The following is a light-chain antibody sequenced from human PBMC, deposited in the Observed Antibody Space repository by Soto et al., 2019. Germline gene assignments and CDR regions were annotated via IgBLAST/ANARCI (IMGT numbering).Light chain of an antibody. CDR2: EGS. V-gene: IGLV2-23*01. Sequence: QSVLTQPASVSGSPGQSSTISYTGTSGDVGSYNLVSWYQQHPGKAPKLMIYEGSKRPSGVSNRFSGSKSGNTASLTISGLQAEDEADYYCCSYAGSSTFYAFGTGTKVTVL. CDR3: CSYAGSSTFYA. J-gene: IGLJ1*01. CDR1: SGDVGSYNL.